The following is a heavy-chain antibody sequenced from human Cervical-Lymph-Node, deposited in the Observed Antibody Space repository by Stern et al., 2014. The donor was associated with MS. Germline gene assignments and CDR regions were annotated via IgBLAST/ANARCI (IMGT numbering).Heavy chain of an antibody. D-gene: IGHD3-22*01. V-gene: IGHV1-8*01. Sequence: VQLVQSGAEVTKPGASVKVSCKASGYTFTSYDIHLVRQATGQGLEWMGWMNPNSGNTGYAQKFQGRVTMTRNTSISTAYMELSSLRSEDTAVYYCARARYDSSGYYSHYYYGMDVWGQGTTVTVSS. CDR2: MNPNSGNT. CDR1: GYTFTSYD. J-gene: IGHJ6*02. CDR3: ARARYDSSGYYSHYYYGMDV.